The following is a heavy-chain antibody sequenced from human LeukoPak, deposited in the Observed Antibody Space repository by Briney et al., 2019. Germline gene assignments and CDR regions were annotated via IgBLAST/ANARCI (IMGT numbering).Heavy chain of an antibody. CDR1: GYTFTSYD. V-gene: IGHV1-8*01. J-gene: IGHJ4*02. D-gene: IGHD6-19*01. CDR2: MIPNSGNT. CDR3: ARRSSGWSGVDY. Sequence: ASVKVSCKASGYTFTSYDINWVRQATGQGLEWMGWMIPNSGNTGYAQKFQGRVTMTRNTSISTAYMELSSLRSEDTAVYYCARRSSGWSGVDYWGQGTLVTVSS.